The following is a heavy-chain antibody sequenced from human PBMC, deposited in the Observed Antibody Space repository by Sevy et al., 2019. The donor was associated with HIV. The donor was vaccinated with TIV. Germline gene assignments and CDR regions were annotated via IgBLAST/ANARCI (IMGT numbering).Heavy chain of an antibody. D-gene: IGHD5-18*01. J-gene: IGHJ4*02. V-gene: IGHV4-39*01. Sequence: SETLSLICSVSGGSISSSSYYWGWVRQPPGKGLEWIGSIYYTGTTYYNPSLKSRVTISKDTSKNQLSLKLSSGTAADTAVYHCARPESLQYNYAFDSWGPGTLVTVSS. CDR3: ARPESLQYNYAFDS. CDR2: IYYTGTT. CDR1: GGSISSSSYY.